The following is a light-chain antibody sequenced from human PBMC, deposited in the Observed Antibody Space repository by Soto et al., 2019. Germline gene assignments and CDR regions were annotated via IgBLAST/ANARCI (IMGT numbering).Light chain of an antibody. V-gene: IGLV2-8*01. Sequence: QSALTQPPSASGSPGQSVTISCTGTSSDVRGYNYVSWYQQHPGKAPKLMIYEVSKRPSGVPDRFSGSKSGNTASLTVSGLQAEDEADYYCSSYAGSGVFGGGTKLTVL. CDR1: SSDVRGYNY. J-gene: IGLJ3*02. CDR3: SSYAGSGV. CDR2: EVS.